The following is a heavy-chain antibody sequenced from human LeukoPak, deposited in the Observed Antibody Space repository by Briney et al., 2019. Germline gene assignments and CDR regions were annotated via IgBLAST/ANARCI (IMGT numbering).Heavy chain of an antibody. CDR2: ITNSGAGT. Sequence: PGGSLRLSCAVSGFIFSDYAMTWVRQAPGKGLEWVSTITNSGAGTHYADSVKGRFTVSGDNPKNTVFVQMKSLTAEDTAVYYCTQGDWADVWGKGTTVTVSS. CDR3: TQGDWADV. D-gene: IGHD3-9*01. J-gene: IGHJ6*04. V-gene: IGHV3-23*01. CDR1: GFIFSDYA.